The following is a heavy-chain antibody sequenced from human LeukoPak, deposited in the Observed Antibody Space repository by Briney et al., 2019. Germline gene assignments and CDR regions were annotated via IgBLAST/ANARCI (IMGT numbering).Heavy chain of an antibody. V-gene: IGHV1-46*01. CDR1: GYTFTSYY. Sequence: ASVKVSCKASGYTFTSYYMHWVRQAPGQWLEWRGIINPSGGSASYAQKFQGRVTMTRDTSTSTVYMELSSLRSEDTAVYYCARDLQTLYYFDYWGQGTLVTVSS. CDR3: ARDLQTLYYFDY. CDR2: INPSGGSA. J-gene: IGHJ4*02. D-gene: IGHD4-11*01.